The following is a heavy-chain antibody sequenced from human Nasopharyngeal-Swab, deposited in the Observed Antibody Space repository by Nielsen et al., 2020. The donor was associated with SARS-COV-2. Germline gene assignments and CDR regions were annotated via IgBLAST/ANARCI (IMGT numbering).Heavy chain of an antibody. Sequence: GGSLRLSCAASGFTFSSYGMHWVRQAPGKGLEWVAVIWYDGSNKYYADSVKGRFTISRDNSKNTLYLQMNSLRAADTAVYYCARGAWGRDGYNLFDYWGQGTLVTVSS. D-gene: IGHD5-24*01. V-gene: IGHV3-33*01. CDR2: IWYDGSNK. CDR3: ARGAWGRDGYNLFDY. J-gene: IGHJ4*02. CDR1: GFTFSSYG.